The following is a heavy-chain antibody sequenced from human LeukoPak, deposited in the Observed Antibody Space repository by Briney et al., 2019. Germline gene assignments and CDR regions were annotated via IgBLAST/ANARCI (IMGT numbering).Heavy chain of an antibody. Sequence: PGGSLRLSCATSGFTFSIYAMTWVRRAPGKGLEWVSTITGSGGTIYYADSVKGRFTISRDNSKNTLYLQMNSLRAEDTALYYCARNYLPNLQWLVPDYWGQGTLVTVSS. CDR1: GFTFSIYA. D-gene: IGHD6-19*01. V-gene: IGHV3-23*01. J-gene: IGHJ4*02. CDR2: ITGSGGTI. CDR3: ARNYLPNLQWLVPDY.